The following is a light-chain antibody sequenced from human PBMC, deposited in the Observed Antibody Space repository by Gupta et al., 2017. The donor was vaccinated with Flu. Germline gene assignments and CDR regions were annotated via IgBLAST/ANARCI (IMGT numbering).Light chain of an antibody. Sequence: QSALTPPASVSGSPGQSITISCTGTSSDVGGYKYVSWYQQHPGKAPKLMTFEVSNRPSGVCNRGSGSQSGKTTSLPVSGLQAEYGSDDYCSSYTKTNTLGICGGGTRLPVL. CDR2: EVS. CDR1: SSDVGGYKY. J-gene: IGLJ2*01. V-gene: IGLV2-14*01. CDR3: SSYTKTNTLGI.